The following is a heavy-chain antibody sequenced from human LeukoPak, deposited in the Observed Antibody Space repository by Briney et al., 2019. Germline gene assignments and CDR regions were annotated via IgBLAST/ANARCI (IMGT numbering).Heavy chain of an antibody. J-gene: IGHJ4*02. D-gene: IGHD3-22*01. CDR3: ARDWTYYYDSSGYYFDY. CDR1: GYTFTSYG. CDR2: ISAYNGNT. V-gene: IGHV1-18*01. Sequence: ASVKVSCEASGYTFTSYGISWVRQAPGQGLEWMGWISAYNGNTNYAQKLQGRVTMTTDTSTSTAYMELRSLRSDDTAVYYCARDWTYYYDSSGYYFDYWGQGTLVTVSS.